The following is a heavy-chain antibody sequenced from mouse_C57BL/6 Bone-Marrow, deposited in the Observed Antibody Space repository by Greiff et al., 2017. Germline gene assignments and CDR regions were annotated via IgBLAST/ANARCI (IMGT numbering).Heavy chain of an antibody. J-gene: IGHJ1*03. CDR2: IYPGDGDT. D-gene: IGHD1-1*01. Sequence: LVESGPELVKPGASVKISCKASGYAFSSSWMNWVKQRPGKGLEWIGRIYPGDGDTNYNGKFKGKATLTADKSSSTAYMQLSSLTSEDSAVYFCARSRYYGSSYVKNFEVWGTGTTVTVSS. CDR1: GYAFSSSW. V-gene: IGHV1-82*01. CDR3: ARSRYYGSSYVKNFEV.